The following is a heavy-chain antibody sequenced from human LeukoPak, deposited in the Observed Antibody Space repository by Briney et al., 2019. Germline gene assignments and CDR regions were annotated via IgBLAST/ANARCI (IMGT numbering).Heavy chain of an antibody. CDR3: AKSNGYGLVDI. CDR2: IFYRGGT. CDR1: GYSISSGFY. Sequence: SETLSLTCTVSGYSISSGFYWGWIRQPPGKGLEWIGNIFYRGGTYYSPSLKSRVTISLDTSRNQFSLNLNSVTAADTAVYYCAKSNGYGLVDIWGQGTVVTVSS. D-gene: IGHD3-10*01. J-gene: IGHJ3*02. V-gene: IGHV4-38-2*02.